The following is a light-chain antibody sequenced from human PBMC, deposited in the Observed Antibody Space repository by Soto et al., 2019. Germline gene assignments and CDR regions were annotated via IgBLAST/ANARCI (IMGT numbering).Light chain of an antibody. CDR2: AAS. CDR3: QQLNSYPWT. Sequence: DLQLTQSPSFLSASVGDGVTITCRASQGISHYLAWYQQKPGKAPKLLIYAASTLQSGVPSRFSGSGSGTEFTLTISSLQPEDFATYYCQQLNSYPWTFGQGTKVEIK. V-gene: IGKV1-9*01. J-gene: IGKJ1*01. CDR1: QGISHY.